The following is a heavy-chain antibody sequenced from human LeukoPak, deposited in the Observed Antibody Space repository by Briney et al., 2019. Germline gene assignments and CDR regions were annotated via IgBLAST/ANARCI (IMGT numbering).Heavy chain of an antibody. CDR2: IYYSGST. Sequence: PSETLSLTCTVSGGSISSYYWSWIRQPPGKGLEWIGYIYYSGSTNYNPSLKSRVTISVDTSKNQFSLKLSSVTAADTAVYYCARVPHSSSWLFFDYWGQGTIVTVSS. D-gene: IGHD6-13*01. CDR3: ARVPHSSSWLFFDY. CDR1: GGSISSYY. J-gene: IGHJ3*01. V-gene: IGHV4-59*01.